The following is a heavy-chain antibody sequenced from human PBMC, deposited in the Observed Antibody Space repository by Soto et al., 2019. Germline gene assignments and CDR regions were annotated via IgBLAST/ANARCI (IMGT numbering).Heavy chain of an antibody. Sequence: QVQLVQSGAEVKKPGASVKVSCKASGYTFTSYGISWVRQAPGQGLEWMGWISAYNGNTNYAQKLQGRVTMTTDTSTSTAYMELRSLRSDDTAVYYCARDIHGDYIWGSYRPTDYWGQGTLVTVSS. CDR2: ISAYNGNT. V-gene: IGHV1-18*01. D-gene: IGHD3-16*02. CDR3: ARDIHGDYIWGSYRPTDY. J-gene: IGHJ4*02. CDR1: GYTFTSYG.